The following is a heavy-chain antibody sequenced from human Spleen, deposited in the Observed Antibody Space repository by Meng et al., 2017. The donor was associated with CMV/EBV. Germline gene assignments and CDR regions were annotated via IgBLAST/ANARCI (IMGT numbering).Heavy chain of an antibody. CDR3: AIYGGRGGDFDN. Sequence: SCGASGFTVGSKYVSWVRQAPGKGLEWVSVIYTYGTIYYADSVKGRFTISRDNSKNTVYLQMDNLRPEDTALYYCAIYGGRGGDFDNWGQGTMVTVSS. CDR1: GFTVGSKY. J-gene: IGHJ3*02. V-gene: IGHV3-53*05. CDR2: IYTYGTI. D-gene: IGHD4-23*01.